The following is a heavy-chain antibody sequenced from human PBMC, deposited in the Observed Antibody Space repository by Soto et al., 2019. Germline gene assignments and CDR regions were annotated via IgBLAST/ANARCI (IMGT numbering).Heavy chain of an antibody. Sequence: ASVKVSCKASGYTFTSYAMNWVRQAPGQGLEWMGWINTNTGNPTYAQGFTGRFVFSLDTSVSTAYLQICSLKAEDTAVYYCARDGSIAVAGYRYYYGMDVWGQGTTVTVSS. CDR3: ARDGSIAVAGYRYYYGMDV. D-gene: IGHD6-19*01. J-gene: IGHJ6*02. V-gene: IGHV7-4-1*01. CDR2: INTNTGNP. CDR1: GYTFTSYA.